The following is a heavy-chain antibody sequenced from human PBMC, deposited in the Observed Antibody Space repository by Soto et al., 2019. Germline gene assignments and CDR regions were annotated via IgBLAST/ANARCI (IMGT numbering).Heavy chain of an antibody. CDR2: IIPIFRTA. Sequence: QVQLVQSGAEVKKPGSSVKDSCKASGVTFSSYAISWVQQAPGQGLEWMGGIIPIFRTADYAQKFQGRVTITADESTSTAYMELSSLRSVDTAVYYCASVETQRYYYGMDVWGQGTTVTVSS. D-gene: IGHD2-15*01. V-gene: IGHV1-69*12. J-gene: IGHJ6*02. CDR1: GVTFSSYA. CDR3: ASVETQRYYYGMDV.